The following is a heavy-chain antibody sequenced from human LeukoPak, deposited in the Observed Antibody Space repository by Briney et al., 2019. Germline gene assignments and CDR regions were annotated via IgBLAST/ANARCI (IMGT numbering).Heavy chain of an antibody. Sequence: GGSLRLSCAASGFTFNRHYMHWVRHSPGAGLVWVARINADASGTLYADSVKGRFTISRDNAKSTLHLQMNSLRTEDTAVYYCVRDRVETDLTYHPIFDLWGRGALVTVSS. J-gene: IGHJ4*02. CDR1: GFTFNRHY. CDR3: VRDRVETDLTYHPIFDL. D-gene: IGHD2-21*02. V-gene: IGHV3-74*03. CDR2: INADASGT.